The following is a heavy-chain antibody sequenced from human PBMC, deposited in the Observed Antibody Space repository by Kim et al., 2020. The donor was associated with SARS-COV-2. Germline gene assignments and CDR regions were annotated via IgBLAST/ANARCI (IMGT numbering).Heavy chain of an antibody. Sequence: GGSLRLSCAASGFTFWGYTMNWVRQAPGKGREWVSLFYGGADATRYADSVMGRFTLSRDNSKSTLYLRMHTLIVEDTAVCNCVKGTGVILPSGSTYNLDVCGQGTKVFVSS. D-gene: IGHD3-10*01. J-gene: IGHJ6*02. CDR2: FYGGADAT. V-gene: IGHV3-23*03. CDR1: GFTFWGYT. CDR3: VKGTGVILPSGSTYNLDV.